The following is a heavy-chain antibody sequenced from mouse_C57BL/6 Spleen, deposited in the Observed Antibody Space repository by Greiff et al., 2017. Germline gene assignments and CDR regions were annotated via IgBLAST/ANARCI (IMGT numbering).Heavy chain of an antibody. CDR1: GYAFTNYL. CDR3: ARGDAMDY. Sequence: QVQLQQSGAELVRPGTSVKVSCKASGYAFTNYLIEWVKQRPGQGLEWIGVINPGSGGTYYNEKFKGKATLTADKSSSTAYMQLSSLTSEDSAVYFCARGDAMDYWGQGTSVTVSS. CDR2: INPGSGGT. J-gene: IGHJ4*01. V-gene: IGHV1-54*01.